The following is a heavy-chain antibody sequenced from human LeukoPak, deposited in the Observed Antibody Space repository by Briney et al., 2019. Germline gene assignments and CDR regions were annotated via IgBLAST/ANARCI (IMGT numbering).Heavy chain of an antibody. Sequence: GASLQISSKGAGSSFTSYWIGWGRQLPGKGLEWMGIIYPGDSDTRYSPSFQGQLTISADKSISTAYLQCSSLKASDTAMYYCARHVGYGDYWGQGTLVTVSS. V-gene: IGHV5-51*01. CDR3: ARHVGYGDY. CDR1: GSSFTSYW. D-gene: IGHD5-12*01. J-gene: IGHJ4*02. CDR2: IYPGDSDT.